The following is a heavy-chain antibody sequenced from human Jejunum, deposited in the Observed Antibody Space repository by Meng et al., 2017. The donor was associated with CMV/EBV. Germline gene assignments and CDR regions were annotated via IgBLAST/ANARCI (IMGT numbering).Heavy chain of an antibody. V-gene: IGHV3-74*01. Sequence: FTFSKYWWHWVRQAPGKGLVWVSRISSDGGVTAYADSVKGRFTISRDNDKNTVYLQMNSLRVEDTAVYHCARGLYENSGYHLLIDYWGQGTLVTVSS. CDR2: ISSDGGVT. CDR1: FTFSKYW. CDR3: ARGLYENSGYHLLIDY. J-gene: IGHJ4*02. D-gene: IGHD3-22*01.